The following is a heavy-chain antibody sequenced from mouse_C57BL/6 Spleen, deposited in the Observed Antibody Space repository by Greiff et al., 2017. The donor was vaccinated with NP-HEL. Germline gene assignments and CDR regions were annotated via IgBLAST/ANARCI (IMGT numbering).Heavy chain of an antibody. J-gene: IGHJ4*01. Sequence: EVQVVESGAELVRPGASVKLSCTASGFNIKDDYMHWVKQRPEQGLEWIGWIDPENGDTEYASKFQGKATITADTSSNTAYLQLSSLTSEDTAVYYCTTSYLYAMDYWGQGTSVTVSS. CDR2: IDPENGDT. CDR1: GFNIKDDY. V-gene: IGHV14-4*01. D-gene: IGHD2-10*01. CDR3: TTSYLYAMDY.